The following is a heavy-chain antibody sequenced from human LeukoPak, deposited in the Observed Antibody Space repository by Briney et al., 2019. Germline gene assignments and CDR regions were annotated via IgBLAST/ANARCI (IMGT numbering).Heavy chain of an antibody. D-gene: IGHD3-10*01. CDR2: ISYDGSNK. CDR3: AKGLGVRGVTTHIMNY. V-gene: IGHV3-30*18. J-gene: IGHJ4*02. Sequence: GRSLRLSCAASGFTFSSYGMHWVRQAPGKGLEWVAVISYDGSNKYYADSVKGRFTISRDNSKNTLCLQMNSLRAEDTAVYYCAKGLGVRGVTTHIMNYWGQGTLVTVSS. CDR1: GFTFSSYG.